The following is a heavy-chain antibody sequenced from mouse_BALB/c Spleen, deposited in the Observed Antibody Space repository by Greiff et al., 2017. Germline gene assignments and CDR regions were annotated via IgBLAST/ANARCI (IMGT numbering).Heavy chain of an antibody. V-gene: IGHV1-52*01. CDR1: GYTFTSYW. D-gene: IGHD1-1*01. Sequence: QVQLQQPGAELVRPGASVKLSCKASGYTFTSYWMNWVKQRPEQGLEWIGRIDPYDSETHYNQKFKDKAILTVDKSSSTAYMQLSSLTSEDSAVYYGARSITTVVAPYAIDYWGQGTSVTVSS. CDR2: IDPYDSET. CDR3: ARSITTVVAPYAIDY. J-gene: IGHJ4*01.